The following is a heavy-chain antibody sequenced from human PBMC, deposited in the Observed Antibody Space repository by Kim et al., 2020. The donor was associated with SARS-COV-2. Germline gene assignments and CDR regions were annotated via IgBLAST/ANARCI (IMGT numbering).Heavy chain of an antibody. Sequence: KGRFTISRDNSKNTLYLQMNSLRAEDTAVYYCANQILESIVVVPAAIIDIWGQGTMVTVSS. D-gene: IGHD2-2*01. J-gene: IGHJ3*02. CDR3: ANQILESIVVVPAAIIDI. V-gene: IGHV3-23*01.